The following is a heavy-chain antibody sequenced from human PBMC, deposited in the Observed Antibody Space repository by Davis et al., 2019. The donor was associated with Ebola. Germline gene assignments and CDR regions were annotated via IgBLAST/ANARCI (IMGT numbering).Heavy chain of an antibody. D-gene: IGHD2-2*02. J-gene: IGHJ5*02. CDR3: AKGAVVPAAIHSGWFDP. V-gene: IGHV3-23*01. CDR1: GFTFSSYA. Sequence: PGGSLRLSCAASGFTFSSYAMSWVRQAPGKGLEWVSAISGSGGSTYYADSVKGRFTISRDNSKNTLYLQMNSLRAEDTAVYYCAKGAVVPAAIHSGWFDPWGQGTLVTVSS. CDR2: ISGSGGST.